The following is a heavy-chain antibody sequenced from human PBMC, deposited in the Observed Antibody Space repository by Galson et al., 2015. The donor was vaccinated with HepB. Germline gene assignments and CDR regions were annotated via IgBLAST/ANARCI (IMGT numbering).Heavy chain of an antibody. CDR2: ISYDGSNK. CDR3: ARDEDYYGSGSYADY. CDR1: GFTFSSYA. D-gene: IGHD3-10*01. V-gene: IGHV3-30*04. Sequence: SLRLSCAASGFTFSSYAMHWVRQAPGKGLEWVAVISYDGSNKYYADSVKGRFTISRDNSKNTLYLQMNSPRAEDTAVYYCARDEDYYGSGSYADYWGQGTLVTVSS. J-gene: IGHJ4*02.